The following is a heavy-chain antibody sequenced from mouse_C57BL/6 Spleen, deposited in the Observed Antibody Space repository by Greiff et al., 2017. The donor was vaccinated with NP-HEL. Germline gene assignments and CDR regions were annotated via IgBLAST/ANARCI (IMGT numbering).Heavy chain of an antibody. Sequence: QVQLKESGPGLVQPSQSLSITCTVSGFSLTSYGVHWVRQSPGKGLEWLGVIWSGGSTDYNAAFISRLSISKDNSKSQVFFKMNSLQADDTAIYYCASYYYGSGDHWYFDVWGTGTTVTVSS. V-gene: IGHV2-2*01. J-gene: IGHJ1*03. D-gene: IGHD1-1*01. CDR1: GFSLTSYG. CDR3: ASYYYGSGDHWYFDV. CDR2: IWSGGST.